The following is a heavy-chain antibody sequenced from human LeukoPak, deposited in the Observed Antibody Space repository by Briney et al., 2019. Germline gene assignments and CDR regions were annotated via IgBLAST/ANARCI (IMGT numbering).Heavy chain of an antibody. CDR3: ANEAYGSGSYYTDY. D-gene: IGHD3-10*01. CDR2: IYSGGSK. CDR1: GFTVSSNY. J-gene: IGHJ4*02. Sequence: GGSLRLSCAASGFTVSSNYMSWVRQAPGKGLEWVSVIYSGGSKYYADSVKGRFTISRDNSKNTLYLQMNSLRAEDTAVYYCANEAYGSGSYYTDYWGRGTLVTVSS. V-gene: IGHV3-66*01.